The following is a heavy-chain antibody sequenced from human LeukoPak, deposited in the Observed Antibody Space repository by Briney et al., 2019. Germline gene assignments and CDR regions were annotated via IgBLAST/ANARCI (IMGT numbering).Heavy chain of an antibody. CDR3: AKGAVAGTAFDY. D-gene: IGHD6-19*01. V-gene: IGHV3-23*01. CDR1: GFTFSSYA. Sequence: PGGSLRLSCAASGFTFSSYAMSWVRQAQGQGLEWVSAISGSGGSTYYADSVKGRFTISRDNSKNTLYLQMNSLRAEDTAVYYCAKGAVAGTAFDYWGQGTLVTVSS. J-gene: IGHJ4*02. CDR2: ISGSGGST.